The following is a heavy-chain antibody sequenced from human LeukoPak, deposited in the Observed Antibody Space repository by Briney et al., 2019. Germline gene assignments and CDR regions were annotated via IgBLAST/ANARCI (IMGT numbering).Heavy chain of an antibody. CDR1: GFTFSSYG. V-gene: IGHV3-23*01. Sequence: GGSLRLSCAASGFTFSSYGMSWVRQAPGKGREWVSAISGTGGSTYYADSVQGRFTISRDNSKNTLYLQMNSLRAEDTAVYYCAKGDSSSWPYAFDIWGQGTMVTVSS. CDR3: AKGDSSSWPYAFDI. J-gene: IGHJ3*02. D-gene: IGHD6-13*01. CDR2: ISGTGGST.